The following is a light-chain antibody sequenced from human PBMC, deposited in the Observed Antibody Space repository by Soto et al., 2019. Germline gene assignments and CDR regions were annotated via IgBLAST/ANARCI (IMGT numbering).Light chain of an antibody. CDR1: QTISRW. CDR3: QQYNSQPRT. J-gene: IGKJ1*01. Sequence: IQMTKSASALSGSVGDRGTITGRAGQTISRWMAWYQQKPGKAPKLLIYKASSLESGVPPRFSGSGSGTDFTLTISSLQPDDFATYYCQQYNSQPRTFGQGTKVDIK. CDR2: KAS. V-gene: IGKV1-5*03.